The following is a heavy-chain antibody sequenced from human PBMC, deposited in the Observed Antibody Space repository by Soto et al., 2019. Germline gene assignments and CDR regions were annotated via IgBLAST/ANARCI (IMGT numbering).Heavy chain of an antibody. J-gene: IGHJ5*02. CDR3: AGMPYTSGLRFDP. CDR2: IYQSGVT. D-gene: IGHD6-19*01. CDR1: GDYYSISTDC. V-gene: IGHV4-30-2*01. Sequence: PSETLCLTWSMSGDYYSISTDCWSWIRQPPGKALQWIGFIYQSGVTSYNPSLASRVSISLDRSNNQCSLKLKSVTAADTAVYFCAGMPYTSGLRFDPWGPGTLVTVSS.